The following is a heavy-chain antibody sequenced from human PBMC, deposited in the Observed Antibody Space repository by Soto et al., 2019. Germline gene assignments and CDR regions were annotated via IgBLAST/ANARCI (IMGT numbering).Heavy chain of an antibody. V-gene: IGHV3-23*01. CDR3: AKDKSRGVTVTPDY. J-gene: IGHJ4*02. CDR2: ISGAGGVT. Sequence: EVQLLESGGGLVQPGGSLRLSCAVSGFTFSSYAMSWVRQAPGKGPEWVSSISGAGGVTHYADSVRGRFTISRDNSKNTLYQQMNSLRAEDTAVYYCAKDKSRGVTVTPDYWGQGTLVTVSS. D-gene: IGHD4-17*01. CDR1: GFTFSSYA.